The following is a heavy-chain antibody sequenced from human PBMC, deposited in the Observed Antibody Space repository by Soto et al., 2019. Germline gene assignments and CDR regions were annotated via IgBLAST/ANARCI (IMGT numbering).Heavy chain of an antibody. Sequence: QVQLVESGGGVVQPGRSLRLSCAASGFTFSSSGVHWVRQAPGKGLEWVAVMSSDGSETFYADSVKGRFTISRDNSKNTLDWQMNSLRAEDTAVYYCAEGAGGSAYAPLDYWGQGTLVTVSS. CDR1: GFTFSSSG. D-gene: IGHD5-12*01. CDR3: AEGAGGSAYAPLDY. J-gene: IGHJ4*02. CDR2: MSSDGSET. V-gene: IGHV3-30*18.